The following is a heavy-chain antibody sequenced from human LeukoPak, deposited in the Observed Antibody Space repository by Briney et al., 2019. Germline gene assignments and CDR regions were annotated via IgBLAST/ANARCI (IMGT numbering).Heavy chain of an antibody. CDR3: ARVRHDSSGWYGGAFDI. V-gene: IGHV1-46*03. D-gene: IGHD6-19*01. CDR1: GYTFTSYY. J-gene: IGHJ3*02. CDR2: INPSGGST. Sequence: ASVKVSCKASGYTFTSYYMHWVRQAPGQGLEWMGIINPSGGSTSYAQKFQGRVTMTRDTSTSTVYMELSSLRSEDTAVYYCARVRHDSSGWYGGAFDIWGRGTMVTVSS.